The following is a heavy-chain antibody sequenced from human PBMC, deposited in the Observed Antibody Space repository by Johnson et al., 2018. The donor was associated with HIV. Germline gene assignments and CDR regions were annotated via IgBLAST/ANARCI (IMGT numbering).Heavy chain of an antibody. CDR3: AKDRPSSGWFDAFDI. D-gene: IGHD6-19*01. Sequence: VQLVESGGDVVQPGGSLRLSCAVSGFTLNNYAVSWVRQPPGKGLEWVSLISGSGTNHSDSVKGRFTISRENSKNTLYLQMNSLIAEDTAVYYCAKDRPSSGWFDAFDIWGQGTMVTVSS. J-gene: IGHJ3*02. CDR2: ISGSGT. V-gene: IGHV3-23*04. CDR1: GFTLNNYA.